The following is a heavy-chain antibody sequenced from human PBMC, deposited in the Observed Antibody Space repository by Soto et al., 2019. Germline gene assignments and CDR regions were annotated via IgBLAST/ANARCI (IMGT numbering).Heavy chain of an antibody. CDR2: IIPIFGTA. Sequence: ASVKVSCKASGGTFSSYAISWVRQAPGQGLEWMGGIIPIFGTANYAQKFQGRVTITADESTSTAYMELSSLRSEDTAVYYCAEAPAASEAYYYGMDVWGQGTTVTVSS. V-gene: IGHV1-69*13. D-gene: IGHD2-2*01. CDR1: GGTFSSYA. CDR3: AEAPAASEAYYYGMDV. J-gene: IGHJ6*02.